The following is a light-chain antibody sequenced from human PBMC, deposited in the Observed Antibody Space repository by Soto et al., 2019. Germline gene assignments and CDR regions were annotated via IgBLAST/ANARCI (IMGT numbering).Light chain of an antibody. CDR2: DAS. CDR3: HQRSTWPYT. CDR1: QSISSY. J-gene: IGKJ2*01. V-gene: IGKV3-11*01. Sequence: EIVLTQSPATLSFYPGERATLPCSASQSISSYLAWHQQKPVQAPRLLIYDASNRATGIPASCSASRSATDFTLTISNLATEDFAAYYCHQRSTWPYTFGQGTKLEIQ.